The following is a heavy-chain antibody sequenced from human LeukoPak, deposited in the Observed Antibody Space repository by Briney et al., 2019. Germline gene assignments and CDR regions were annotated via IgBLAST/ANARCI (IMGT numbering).Heavy chain of an antibody. Sequence: SETLSLTCTVSGGSISSYYWSWIRQPPGKGLEWIGYIYTSGSTNYNPSLKSRVTISVDTSKNQFSLKLSSVTAADTAVYYCARQNPSPGGFEIWGQGTMVTGSS. CDR2: IYTSGST. J-gene: IGHJ3*02. D-gene: IGHD3-16*01. V-gene: IGHV4-4*09. CDR1: GGSISSYY. CDR3: ARQNPSPGGFEI.